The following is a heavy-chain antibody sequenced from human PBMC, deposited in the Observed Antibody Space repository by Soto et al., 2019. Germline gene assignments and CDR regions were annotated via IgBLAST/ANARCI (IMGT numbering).Heavy chain of an antibody. D-gene: IGHD2-8*01. CDR1: GYTFTSYG. CDR3: ARHGNGDDY. Sequence: ASVKVSCKASGYTFTSYGVNWVRQAPGQGLEWMGWIRSYNNSTNYAQKLQGRVTMTTDTSTNTAYMELRGLRSDDTAVYYCARHGNGDDYWGQGTLVNVSS. J-gene: IGHJ4*02. V-gene: IGHV1-18*01. CDR2: IRSYNNST.